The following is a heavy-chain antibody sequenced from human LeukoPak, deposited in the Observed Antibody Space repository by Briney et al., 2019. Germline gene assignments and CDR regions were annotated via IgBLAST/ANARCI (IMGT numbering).Heavy chain of an antibody. CDR1: GGSISSGGYY. D-gene: IGHD2-2*02. CDR2: IYYSGST. V-gene: IGHV4-31*03. J-gene: IGHJ6*02. Sequence: SQTLSLTCTVSGGSISSGGYYWSWIRQHPGKGLEWIGYIYYSGSTYYNPSLKSRVTISVDTSKNQFSLKLSSVTAADTAVYYCAREPGQCGFVVVPPAIRCGMDVWGQGTTVTVSS. CDR3: AREPGQCGFVVVPPAIRCGMDV.